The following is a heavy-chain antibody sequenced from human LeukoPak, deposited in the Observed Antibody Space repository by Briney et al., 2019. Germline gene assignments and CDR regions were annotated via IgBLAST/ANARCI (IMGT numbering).Heavy chain of an antibody. D-gene: IGHD3-22*01. CDR3: AKDDYYDSTGYYSGFDY. J-gene: IGHJ4*02. V-gene: IGHV3-23*01. CDR1: GFTFSSYA. Sequence: GGSLRLSCAASGFTFSSYAMSWVRQAPGKGLEWVSAISGSGGYTYYADSVKGRLTVSRDNSKNTLYLQMNSLRAEDTAVYYCAKDDYYDSTGYYSGFDYWGQGTLVTVSS. CDR2: ISGSGGYT.